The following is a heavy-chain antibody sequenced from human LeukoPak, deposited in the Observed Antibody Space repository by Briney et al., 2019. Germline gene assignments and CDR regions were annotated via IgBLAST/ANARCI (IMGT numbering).Heavy chain of an antibody. Sequence: PGGSLRLSCAASGFTFSSYAMSWVRQAPGQGLEWVSAISRSSGSTIYADSFKGRFTISRDNSNNTMYLQMNSLRAEDTAVYYCAKDGSTMIVVVIRIDYWGQGTLATASS. CDR3: AKDGSTMIVVVIRIDY. D-gene: IGHD3-22*01. J-gene: IGHJ4*02. V-gene: IGHV3-23*01. CDR1: GFTFSSYA. CDR2: ISRSSGST.